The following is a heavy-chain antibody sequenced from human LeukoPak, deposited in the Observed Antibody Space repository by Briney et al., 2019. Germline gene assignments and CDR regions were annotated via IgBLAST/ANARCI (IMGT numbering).Heavy chain of an antibody. CDR3: ARAMIRGALFDS. CDR2: TYYRSKWYN. CDR1: GDSVSGSSPA. Sequence: SQTLSLTCAISGDSVSGSSPAWNWIRQPPSRGLEWLGRTYYRSKWYNEYAESVKSRISINPDTSKNQFSLQLNSVTPEDTAVYYCARAMIRGALFDSWGQGTLVTVSS. D-gene: IGHD3-10*01. V-gene: IGHV6-1*01. J-gene: IGHJ4*02.